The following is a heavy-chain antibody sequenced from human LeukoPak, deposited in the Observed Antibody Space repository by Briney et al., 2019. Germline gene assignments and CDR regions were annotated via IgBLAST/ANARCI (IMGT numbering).Heavy chain of an antibody. Sequence: TGGSQRLSCAASGFTFSNYWMSWVRQAPGKGLEWVANINKDGSGKYYVDSVKGRFTSSRDNAKKSLYLQMNSLTAEDTAVYYCARATTAGFLERTSAFDIWGQGTMVTVSS. V-gene: IGHV3-7*01. CDR3: ARATTAGFLERTSAFDI. J-gene: IGHJ3*02. CDR2: INKDGSGK. CDR1: GFTFSNYW. D-gene: IGHD3-3*01.